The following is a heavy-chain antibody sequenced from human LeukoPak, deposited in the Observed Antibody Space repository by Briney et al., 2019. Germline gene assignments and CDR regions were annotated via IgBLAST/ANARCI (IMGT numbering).Heavy chain of an antibody. Sequence: SETLSLTCTVSGGSISSYYWSWIRQPPGKGLQGIGYIYYSGSTNYNPSLKSRLTISVDPSETQFSLKLSSVTAADTAVYYCARSVRYFDWLLHVWGKGTTVTVSS. D-gene: IGHD3-9*01. CDR2: IYYSGST. V-gene: IGHV4-59*01. CDR3: ARSVRYFDWLLHV. J-gene: IGHJ6*04. CDR1: GGSISSYY.